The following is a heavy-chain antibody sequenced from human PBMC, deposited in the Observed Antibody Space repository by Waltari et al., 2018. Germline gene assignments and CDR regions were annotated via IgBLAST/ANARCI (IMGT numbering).Heavy chain of an antibody. D-gene: IGHD2-15*01. CDR2: VYHTGST. CDR3: ARGRGSYYYYYYLDV. V-gene: IGHV4-30-2*01. J-gene: IGHJ6*03. CDR1: SVPISSAGYS. Sequence: QVQLQASGSGLVKPSQTLSLTCTVSSVPISSAGYSWSWIRQPLGKGLELIGYVYHTGSTYYNPSLQSRVTISVDRSKNQFSLKLSSVTAADTAVYYCARGRGSYYYYYYLDVWGKGTTVIVSS.